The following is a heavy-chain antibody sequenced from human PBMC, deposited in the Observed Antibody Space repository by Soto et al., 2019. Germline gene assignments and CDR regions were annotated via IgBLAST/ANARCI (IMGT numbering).Heavy chain of an antibody. CDR1: GGTFSSYA. CDR3: ATYRTKDHSSGIDY. J-gene: IGHJ4*02. V-gene: IGHV1-69*13. Sequence: SVKVSCKASGGTFSSYAISWVRQAPGQGLEWMGGVIPIFGTANYAQKFQGRVTITADESTSTAYMELSSLRSEDTAVYYCATYRTKDHSSGIDYWGQGTLVTVSS. D-gene: IGHD6-25*01. CDR2: VIPIFGTA.